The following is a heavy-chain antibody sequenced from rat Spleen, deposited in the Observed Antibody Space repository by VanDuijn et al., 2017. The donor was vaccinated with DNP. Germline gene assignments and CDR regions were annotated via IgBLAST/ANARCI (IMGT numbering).Heavy chain of an antibody. CDR2: ISPSGGST. Sequence: EVQLVESGGGLVQPGRSLKLSCAASGFIFSNYDMAWVRQAPTKGLEWVAYISPSGGSTYYRDSVKGRFTISRDNTKSTLFLQMNSLRSEDTATYYCARHSWLPGCFDYWGQGVMVTVSS. J-gene: IGHJ2*01. CDR1: GFIFSNYD. CDR3: ARHSWLPGCFDY. D-gene: IGHD1-4*01. V-gene: IGHV5-25*01.